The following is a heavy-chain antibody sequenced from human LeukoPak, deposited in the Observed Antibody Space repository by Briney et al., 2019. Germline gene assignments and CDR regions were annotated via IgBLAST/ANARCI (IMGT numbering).Heavy chain of an antibody. J-gene: IGHJ6*03. V-gene: IGHV4-39*07. CDR1: GGSISSSSYY. D-gene: IGHD2-15*01. CDR3: ARDYSYYYYYYMDV. Sequence: SETLSLTCTVSGGSISSSSYYWGWIRQPPGRGLEWIGSIYYSGSTYYNPSLKSRVTISVDTSKNQFSLKLSSVTAADTAVYYCARDYSYYYYYYMDVWGKGTTVTVSS. CDR2: IYYSGST.